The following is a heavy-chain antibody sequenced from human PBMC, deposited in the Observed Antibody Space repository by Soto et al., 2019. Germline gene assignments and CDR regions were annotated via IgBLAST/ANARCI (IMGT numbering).Heavy chain of an antibody. J-gene: IGHJ4*02. V-gene: IGHV4-31*02. D-gene: IGHD3-22*01. CDR3: ARVYYYDSSLFDY. CDR2: IYYSGST. CDR1: GGSISSGGYY. Sequence: PSETLSLTCTVSGGSISSGGYYWSWIRQHPGKGLEWIGCIYYSGSTYYNPSLKGRVTISVDTSKNQFSLKLSSVTAADTAVYYCARVYYYDSSLFDYWGQGTLVTVSS.